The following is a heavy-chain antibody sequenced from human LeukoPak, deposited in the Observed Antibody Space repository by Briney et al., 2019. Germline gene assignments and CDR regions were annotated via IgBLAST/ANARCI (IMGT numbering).Heavy chain of an antibody. D-gene: IGHD3-10*01. CDR1: GFTFDDYA. CDR3: AKASGLYYGSGSPPDY. V-gene: IGHV3-9*01. J-gene: IGHJ4*02. CDR2: ISWNSGSI. Sequence: PGGSLRLSCAASGFTFDDYAMHWVRQAPGKGLEWVSGISWNSGSIGYADSVKGRFTISRDNAKNSLYLQMNSLRAEDTALYYCAKASGLYYGSGSPPDYWGQGTLVTVSS.